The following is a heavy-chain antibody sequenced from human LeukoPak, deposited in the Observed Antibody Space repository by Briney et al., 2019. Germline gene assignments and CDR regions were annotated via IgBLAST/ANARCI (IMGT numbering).Heavy chain of an antibody. Sequence: GGSLRLSCAAAGFTFSSYSMNWVRQAPGKGLEWVSSISSSSSYIYYADSVKGRFTISRDNAKNSLYLQMNSLRAEDTAVYYCAARRRTTVTTTDYCGQGTLVTVSS. CDR1: GFTFSSYS. V-gene: IGHV3-21*01. CDR2: ISSSSSYI. J-gene: IGHJ4*02. D-gene: IGHD4-11*01. CDR3: AARRRTTVTTTDY.